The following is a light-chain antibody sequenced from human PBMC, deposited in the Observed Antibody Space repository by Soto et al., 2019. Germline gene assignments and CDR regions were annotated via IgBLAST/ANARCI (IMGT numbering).Light chain of an antibody. V-gene: IGLV2-18*01. CDR2: DVS. CDR1: SSNIGNNY. Sequence: QSVLTQPPSVSAAPGQKVTISCSGSSSNIGNNYVSWYQQLPGTAPKLMIYDVSNRPSGVPDRFSGSRSGNTASLTISGLQAEDEGDYYCSVYTRTSTYVFGTGTKVTVL. CDR3: SVYTRTSTYV. J-gene: IGLJ1*01.